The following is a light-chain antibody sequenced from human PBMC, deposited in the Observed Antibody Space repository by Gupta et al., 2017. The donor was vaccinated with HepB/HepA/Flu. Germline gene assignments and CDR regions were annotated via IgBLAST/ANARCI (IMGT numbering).Light chain of an antibody. CDR3: GTWAGSVSGFV. Sequence: QSVLTQPPSVSATPGQKVTIPCSGSSSNIGSGSVSWYQQVPGTAPKLVIYENNKRPSGIPDRFSGSKSGTSATLGITGLQTGDEADYYCGTWAGSVSGFVFGTGTKATVL. CDR1: SSNIGSGS. V-gene: IGLV1-51*01. J-gene: IGLJ1*01. CDR2: ENN.